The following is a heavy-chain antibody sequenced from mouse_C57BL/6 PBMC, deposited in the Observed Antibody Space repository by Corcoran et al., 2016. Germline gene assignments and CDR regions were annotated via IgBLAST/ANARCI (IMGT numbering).Heavy chain of an antibody. V-gene: IGHV1-76*01. Sequence: QVQLKQSGAELVTPGASVKLSCKASGYTFTDYYINGVKQRPGQGLEWIARIYPGSGNTYYNEKFKGKATLTAEKSSSTAYMQLSSLTSEDSAVYFCARSGVLLRSRFDYWGQGTTLTVSS. CDR2: IYPGSGNT. CDR1: GYTFTDYY. J-gene: IGHJ2*01. D-gene: IGHD1-1*01. CDR3: ARSGVLLRSRFDY.